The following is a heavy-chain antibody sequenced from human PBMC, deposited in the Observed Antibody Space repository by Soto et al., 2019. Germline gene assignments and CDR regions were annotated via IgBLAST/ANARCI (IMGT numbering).Heavy chain of an antibody. V-gene: IGHV4-4*02. CDR1: GGSITNSNW. CDR2: IYHAGST. J-gene: IGHJ4*02. CDR3: ARGPPIVGNTTPLES. D-gene: IGHD1-26*01. Sequence: PSETLSLTCTVSGGSITNSNWWSWVRLPPAKGLEWIGDIYHAGSTKYNPSLERRVTMSVDTSNNRFALTLTSVTAADTAVYFCARGPPIVGNTTPLESWGQGTLVTVSS.